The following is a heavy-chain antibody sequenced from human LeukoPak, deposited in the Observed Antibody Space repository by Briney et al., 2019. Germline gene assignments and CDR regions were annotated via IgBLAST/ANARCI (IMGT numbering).Heavy chain of an antibody. J-gene: IGHJ4*02. CDR1: GFTFTNYG. CDR2: INSYNGNT. D-gene: IGHD1-14*01. Sequence: ASVKVSCKASGFTFTNYGINWVRQAPGQGLEWMGCINSYNGNTNYAQRLQGRVSMSTDTSTNTPYMELKNLRSEDTAVYYCATMRLRYQRSVTKPFDHWGQGTLVTVSS. CDR3: ATMRLRYQRSVTKPFDH. V-gene: IGHV1-18*01.